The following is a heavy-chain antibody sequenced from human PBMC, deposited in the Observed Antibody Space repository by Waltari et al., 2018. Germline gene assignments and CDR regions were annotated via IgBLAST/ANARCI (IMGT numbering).Heavy chain of an antibody. CDR1: GYTFTSYA. D-gene: IGHD4-4*01. V-gene: IGHV1-3*01. J-gene: IGHJ5*02. Sequence: QVQLVQSGAEVQKPGASVKVSCKASGYTFTSYAMHWVRQAPGQRLEWMGWINAGNGNTKYSQKVQGRVISTRDTSASTAYMELRSLRSDDTAVYYCARSTVTTKGWFDPWGQGTLVTVSS. CDR3: ARSTVTTKGWFDP. CDR2: INAGNGNT.